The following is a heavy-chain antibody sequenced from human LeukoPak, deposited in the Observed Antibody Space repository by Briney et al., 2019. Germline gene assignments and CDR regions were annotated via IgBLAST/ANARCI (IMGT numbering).Heavy chain of an antibody. D-gene: IGHD6-19*01. Sequence: GGSLRLSCAASGFTVSSNYMSWVRQAPGKGLEWVSVIYSGGSTYYADSVKGRFTISRDNSKNTLYLQMNSLRAEDTAVYYCARDSLFSSGWVYYFDYWGQGTPVTVSS. CDR1: GFTVSSNY. CDR3: ARDSLFSSGWVYYFDY. CDR2: IYSGGST. V-gene: IGHV3-66*01. J-gene: IGHJ4*02.